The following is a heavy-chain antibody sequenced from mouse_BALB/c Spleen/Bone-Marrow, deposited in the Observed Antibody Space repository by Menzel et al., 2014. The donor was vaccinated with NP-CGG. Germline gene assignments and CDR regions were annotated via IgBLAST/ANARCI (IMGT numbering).Heavy chain of an antibody. CDR2: INPSNGGT. D-gene: IGHD1-1*01. V-gene: IGHV1S81*02. CDR1: GYTFXSYY. J-gene: IGHJ1*01. Sequence: QVQLQQSGAELVKPGASVKLSCKASGYTFXSYYMYWVKQRPGQGLEWIGGINPSNGGTNFNEKFKSKATLTVDKSSSTAYVQLSSLTSEDSAVYYCTRDHYYYGSSYWYFDVWGAGTTVTVSS. CDR3: TRDHYYYGSSYWYFDV.